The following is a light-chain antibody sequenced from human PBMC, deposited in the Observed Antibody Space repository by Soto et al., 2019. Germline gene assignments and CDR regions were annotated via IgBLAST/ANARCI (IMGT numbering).Light chain of an antibody. J-gene: IGLJ2*01. CDR1: SSDVGGYNY. V-gene: IGLV2-11*01. CDR3: CSYAGSYTVV. Sequence: QSALTQPRSVSGSPGQSVTISCTGTSSDVGGYNYVSWYQQHPDKAPKLMIYDVSKRPSGVPDRFSGSKSGNTASLTISGLQDADEAEYYCCSYAGSYTVVFGGGTQLTVL. CDR2: DVS.